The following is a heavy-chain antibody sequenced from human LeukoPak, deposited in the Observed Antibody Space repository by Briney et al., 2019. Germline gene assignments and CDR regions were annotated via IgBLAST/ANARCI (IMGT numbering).Heavy chain of an antibody. CDR2: INPNSGGT. D-gene: IGHD2-15*01. J-gene: IGHJ3*02. CDR1: GGTFSSSA. V-gene: IGHV1-2*02. Sequence: ASVKVSCKTSGGTFSSSAITWVRQAPGQGLEWMGWINPNSGGTNYAQKFQGRVTMTRDTSISTAYMELSRLRSDDTAVYYCAVVVVAANAFDIWGQGTMVTVSS. CDR3: AVVVVAANAFDI.